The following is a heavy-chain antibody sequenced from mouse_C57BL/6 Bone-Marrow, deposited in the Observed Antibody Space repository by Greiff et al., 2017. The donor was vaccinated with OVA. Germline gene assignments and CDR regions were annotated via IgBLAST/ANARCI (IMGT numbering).Heavy chain of an antibody. V-gene: IGHV1-64*01. CDR1: GYTFTSYW. Sequence: QVQLQQPGAELVKPGASVKLSCKASGYTFTSYWMHWVKQRPGQGLEWIGMIHPNSGSTNYNEKFKSKATLTVDKSSSTAYMQLSSLTSEDSAVYYCARQRASTMVTTGTFDYWGQGTTLTVSS. CDR2: IHPNSGST. D-gene: IGHD2-2*01. CDR3: ARQRASTMVTTGTFDY. J-gene: IGHJ2*01.